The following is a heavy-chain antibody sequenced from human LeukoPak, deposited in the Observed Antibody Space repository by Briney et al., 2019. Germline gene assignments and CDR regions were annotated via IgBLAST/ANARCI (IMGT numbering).Heavy chain of an antibody. CDR2: IIPILGIA. Sequence: SVKVSCKASGGTFSSYAISWVRQAPGQGLEWMGRIIPILGIANYAQKFQGRVTITADKSTSTAYMELSSLRSEDTAAYYCARDQPHHSGYDSPSFDYWGQGTLVTVSS. D-gene: IGHD5-12*01. J-gene: IGHJ4*02. CDR3: ARDQPHHSGYDSPSFDY. CDR1: GGTFSSYA. V-gene: IGHV1-69*04.